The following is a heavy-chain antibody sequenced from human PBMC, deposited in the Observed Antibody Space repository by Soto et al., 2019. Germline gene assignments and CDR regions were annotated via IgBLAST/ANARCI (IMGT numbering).Heavy chain of an antibody. Sequence: QVQLQQWGAGLLKPSETLSLNCAVNGGSLSGYYWSWIRQPPGKGLEWIGEIKDGGYTNYSPSLKSRAPISSDRSNNQFSLRLNSVTAADTGVYSCARGQEGVVATHWDQGALVTVSS. J-gene: IGHJ4*02. CDR1: GGSLSGYY. CDR3: ARGQEGVVATH. V-gene: IGHV4-34*01. D-gene: IGHD5-12*01. CDR2: IKDGGYT.